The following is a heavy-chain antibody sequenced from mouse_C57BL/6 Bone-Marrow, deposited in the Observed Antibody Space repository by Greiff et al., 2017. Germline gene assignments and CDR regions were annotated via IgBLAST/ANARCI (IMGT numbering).Heavy chain of an antibody. CDR3: ARLRYDYDVAY. CDR1: GYTFTSYG. V-gene: IGHV1-81*01. Sequence: VQLQQSGAELARPGASVKLSCKASGYTFTSYGISWVKQRTGQGLEWIGEIYPRSGNTYYNEKFKGKATLTADKSSSTAYMELRSLTDEDAAVYCCARLRYDYDVAYWGQGTLVTGSA. D-gene: IGHD2-4*01. J-gene: IGHJ3*01. CDR2: IYPRSGNT.